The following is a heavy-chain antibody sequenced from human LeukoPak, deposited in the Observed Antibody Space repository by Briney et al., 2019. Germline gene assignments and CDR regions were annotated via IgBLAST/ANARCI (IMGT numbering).Heavy chain of an antibody. CDR1: GFTFDDYA. Sequence: GGSLRLSCAASGFTFDDYAMNWVRQAPGKGLEWVSGISWNSNNIAYADSVKGRFTISRDNAKNSLYLQMNSLRAEDTAVYYCATYVETAVVFDFWGQGILVTVSS. J-gene: IGHJ4*02. D-gene: IGHD5-18*01. CDR2: ISWNSNNI. CDR3: ATYVETAVVFDF. V-gene: IGHV3-9*01.